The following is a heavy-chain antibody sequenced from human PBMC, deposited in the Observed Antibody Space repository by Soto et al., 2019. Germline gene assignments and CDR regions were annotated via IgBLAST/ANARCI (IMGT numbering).Heavy chain of an antibody. D-gene: IGHD3-9*01. CDR2: ISYDGSNK. J-gene: IGHJ6*02. V-gene: IGHV3-30*18. Sequence: QVQLVESGGGVVQPGRSLRLSCAASGFTFSSYGMHWVRQAPGKGLEWVAVISYDGSNKYYADSVKGRFTISRDNSKNTLYLQMNSLRAEDTAVYYCAKDRAYYDILTGYYIGYYYGMDVWGQGTTVTVSS. CDR3: AKDRAYYDILTGYYIGYYYGMDV. CDR1: GFTFSSYG.